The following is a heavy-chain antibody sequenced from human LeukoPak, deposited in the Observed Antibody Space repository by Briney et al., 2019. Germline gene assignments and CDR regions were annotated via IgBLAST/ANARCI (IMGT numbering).Heavy chain of an antibody. CDR1: GYTFTGYY. CDR3: ARASGYDFRYYYYYYMDV. J-gene: IGHJ6*03. D-gene: IGHD5-12*01. CDR2: INPNSGGT. V-gene: IGHV1-2*02. Sequence: ASVKVSCKTSGYTFTGYYMHWVRQAPGQGLEWMGWINPNSGGTNYAQKFQGRVTMTRDTSISTAYMELSRLRSDDTAVYYCARASGYDFRYYYYYYMDVWGKGTTVTISS.